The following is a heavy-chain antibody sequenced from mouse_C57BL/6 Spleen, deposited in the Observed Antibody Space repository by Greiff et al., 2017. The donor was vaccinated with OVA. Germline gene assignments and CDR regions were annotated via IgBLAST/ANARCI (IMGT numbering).Heavy chain of an antibody. V-gene: IGHV1-72*01. J-gene: IGHJ4*01. Sequence: VKLQQPGAELVKPGASVKLSCKASGYTFTSYWMHWVKQRPGRGLEWIGRIDPNSGGPKYNEKFKSKATLTVDKPSSTAYMQLSSLTSEDSAVYYCARATGTGFDYYAMDYWGQGTSVTVSS. CDR3: ARATGTGFDYYAMDY. D-gene: IGHD4-1*01. CDR1: GYTFTSYW. CDR2: IDPNSGGP.